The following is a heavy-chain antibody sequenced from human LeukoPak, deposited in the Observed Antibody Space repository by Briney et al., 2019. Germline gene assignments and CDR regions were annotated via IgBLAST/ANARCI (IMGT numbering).Heavy chain of an antibody. V-gene: IGHV3-74*01. D-gene: IGHD3-9*01. CDR3: VRGRPRTGSAWDFDY. CDR1: GFTFSIYN. J-gene: IGHJ4*02. Sequence: GGSLRLSCAASGFTFSIYNMHWVRQAPGKGLVWVSRINGDGTSTNYADAVKGRFTVSRDNAKNTLYLQMNSVRAEDTAVYYCVRGRPRTGSAWDFDYWGQGILVTVSS. CDR2: INGDGTST.